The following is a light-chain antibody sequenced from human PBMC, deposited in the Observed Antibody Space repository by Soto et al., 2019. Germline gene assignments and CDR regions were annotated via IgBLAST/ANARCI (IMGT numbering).Light chain of an antibody. CDR3: CSYAGSSSV. J-gene: IGLJ1*01. CDR2: EVT. Sequence: QSVLTQPPSASGSPGQSVTISCTGTSSDVGGYDYVSWYQQHPGKAPKLMIYEVTIRPSGVSDRFSGSKSGNTASLTVSGLQTEDEADYYCCSYAGSSSVFGTGTKVTVL. V-gene: IGLV2-8*01. CDR1: SSDVGGYDY.